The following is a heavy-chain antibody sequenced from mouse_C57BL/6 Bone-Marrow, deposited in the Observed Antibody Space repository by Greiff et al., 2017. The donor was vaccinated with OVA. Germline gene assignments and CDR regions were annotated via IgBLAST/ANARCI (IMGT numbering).Heavy chain of an antibody. CDR3: ARDYYGSSPWFAY. CDR2: ISAGGSYT. Sequence: EVQLVESGGGLVKPGGSLKLSCAASGFTFSSYAMSWVRQTPEKRLEWVATISAGGSYTYYPDNVKGRFTISRDNAKNNLYLQMSHLKSEDTAMYYCARDYYGSSPWFAYWGQGTLVTVSA. V-gene: IGHV5-4*01. CDR1: GFTFSSYA. D-gene: IGHD1-1*01. J-gene: IGHJ3*01.